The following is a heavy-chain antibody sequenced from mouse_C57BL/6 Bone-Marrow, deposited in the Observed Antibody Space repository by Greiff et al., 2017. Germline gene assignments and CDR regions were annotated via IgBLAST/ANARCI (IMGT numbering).Heavy chain of an antibody. CDR2: IRSKSSNYAT. CDR3: VRRGYYSNFYYAMGY. J-gene: IGHJ4*01. CDR1: GFTFTTYA. D-gene: IGHD2-5*01. V-gene: IGHV10-3*01. Sequence: EVKLVESGGGLVQPKGSLKLSCAASGFTFTTYAMHWVRQAPGKGLEWVARIRSKSSNYATYYADSVKDRFTISRDDSQSMLYLQMNNLKTEDTAMYSCVRRGYYSNFYYAMGYWGQGTSVTVSS.